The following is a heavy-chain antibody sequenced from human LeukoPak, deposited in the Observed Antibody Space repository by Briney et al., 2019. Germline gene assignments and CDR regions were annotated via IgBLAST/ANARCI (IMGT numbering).Heavy chain of an antibody. J-gene: IGHJ5*02. CDR2: IKQDGSEK. D-gene: IGHD1-26*01. CDR3: ARVVGATASNWFDP. Sequence: PGGSLRLSCAASGFTFSSYWMSWVRQAPGKGLEWVANIKQDGSEKYYVDSVKGRFTISRDNAKNSLYLQMNSLRAEDTAVYYCARVVGATASNWFDPWGQGTLVTVSS. CDR1: GFTFSSYW. V-gene: IGHV3-7*01.